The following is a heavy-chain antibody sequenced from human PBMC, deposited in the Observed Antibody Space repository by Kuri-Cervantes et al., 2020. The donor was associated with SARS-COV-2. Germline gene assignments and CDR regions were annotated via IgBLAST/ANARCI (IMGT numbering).Heavy chain of an antibody. CDR1: GFTFSSYS. J-gene: IGHJ5*02. V-gene: IGHV3-23*01. CDR2: ISGSGGST. D-gene: IGHD2-2*01. CDR3: ARGSCSSTSCYYTNWFDP. Sequence: ETLSLTCAASGFTFSSYSMSWVRQAPGKGLEWVSAISGSGGSTYYADSVKGRFTISRDNSKNTLYLQMNSLRAEDTAVYYCARGSCSSTSCYYTNWFDPWGQGTLVTVSS.